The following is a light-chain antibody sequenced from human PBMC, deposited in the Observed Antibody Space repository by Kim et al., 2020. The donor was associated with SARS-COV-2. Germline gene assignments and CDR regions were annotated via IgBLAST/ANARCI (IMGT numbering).Light chain of an antibody. Sequence: ASVGDIVTITCRASQSSGGWLAWYQQKPGKAPKLLIYDASSVESGVPSRFSGSGSGTEFTLTISSLQPDDSATYYCQHHSTYPITFGQGTRLEIK. V-gene: IGKV1-5*01. J-gene: IGKJ5*01. CDR1: QSSGGW. CDR2: DAS. CDR3: QHHSTYPIT.